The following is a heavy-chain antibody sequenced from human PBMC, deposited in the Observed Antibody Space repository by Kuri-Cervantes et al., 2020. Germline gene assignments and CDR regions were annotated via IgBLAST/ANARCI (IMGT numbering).Heavy chain of an antibody. J-gene: IGHJ5*02. D-gene: IGHD3-22*01. CDR2: ISWNSGSI. CDR1: GFTFDDYA. V-gene: IGHV3-9*01. CDR3: AKDQTYYYDSSGYGS. Sequence: LSLTCAASGFTFDDYAMHWVRQAPGKGLEWVSGISWNSGSIGYADSVKGRFTISRDNAKNSLYLQMNSLRAEDTALYYCAKDQTYYYDSSGYGSWGQGTLVTVSS.